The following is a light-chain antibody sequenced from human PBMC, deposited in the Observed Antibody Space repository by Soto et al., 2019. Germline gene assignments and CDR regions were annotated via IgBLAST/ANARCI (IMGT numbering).Light chain of an antibody. CDR1: QSISTH. CDR2: AAS. J-gene: IGKJ2*01. Sequence: DIQMTQSPSSLSASVGDRVTITCRASQSISTHLSWYQQKPGKAPKLLVYAASSLQSGLPSRFSGSGSGTDFTLTISSLQPEDFAIYYCQQSFNTPYTFGQGTNLEI. CDR3: QQSFNTPYT. V-gene: IGKV1-39*01.